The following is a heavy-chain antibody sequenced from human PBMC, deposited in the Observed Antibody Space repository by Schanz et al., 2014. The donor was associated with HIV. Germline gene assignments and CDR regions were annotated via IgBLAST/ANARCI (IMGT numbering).Heavy chain of an antibody. CDR1: GFSFDNYG. D-gene: IGHD4-17*01. Sequence: QMQLVESGGGVVRPGRSLKLSCAASGFSFDNYGMHWVRQAPGKGLEWVAVISYDGRNKYSADSVKGRFTMSRDNSKNTLYLQMNRLRADDTAVYYCARDLHDYGDARTDYWGQGILVTVSS. J-gene: IGHJ4*02. CDR3: ARDLHDYGDARTDY. CDR2: ISYDGRNK. V-gene: IGHV3-30*03.